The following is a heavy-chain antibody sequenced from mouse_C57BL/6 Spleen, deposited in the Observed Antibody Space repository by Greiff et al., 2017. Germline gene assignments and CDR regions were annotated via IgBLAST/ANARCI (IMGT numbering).Heavy chain of an antibody. Sequence: QVQLKQPGAELVKPGASVKLSCKASGYTFTSYWMHWVKQRPGQGLEWIGMIHPNSGSTNYNEKFKSKATLTVDKSSSTAYMQLSSLTSEDSAVYYCARRTVVATDYFDYWGQGTTLTVSS. J-gene: IGHJ2*01. V-gene: IGHV1-64*01. D-gene: IGHD1-1*01. CDR1: GYTFTSYW. CDR3: ARRTVVATDYFDY. CDR2: IHPNSGST.